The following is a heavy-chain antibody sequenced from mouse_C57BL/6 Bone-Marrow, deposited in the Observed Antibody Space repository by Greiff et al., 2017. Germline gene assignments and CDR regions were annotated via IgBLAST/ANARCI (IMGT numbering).Heavy chain of an antibody. CDR3: ARLLIYYYGSETPYWYFHV. D-gene: IGHD1-1*01. CDR2: FYPGSGSI. Sequence: QVQLQQSGAELVNPGASVKQSCKASGYTFTEYTTHWVKQRFGQGLEWIGWFYPGSGSIKYNEKFKDKATLTADKSSSTVYMEHSRLTSEDSAVYFCARLLIYYYGSETPYWYFHVWVTGTTVTVSS. J-gene: IGHJ1*03. CDR1: GYTFTEYT. V-gene: IGHV1-62-2*01.